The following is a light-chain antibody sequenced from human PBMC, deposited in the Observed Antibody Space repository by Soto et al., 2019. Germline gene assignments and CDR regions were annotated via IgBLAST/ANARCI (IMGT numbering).Light chain of an antibody. CDR3: TSYTRSSTWV. CDR1: SGDIAIYNF. V-gene: IGLV2-14*01. Sequence: QSVLTQPASVSGSLGQSITISCTGTSGDIAIYNFVSWFQQHPGKAPKLMIFEVSHRPSGVSDRFSGSKSGNTASLTISGLQAEDEADYYCTSYTRSSTWVFGGGTNLTVL. CDR2: EVS. J-gene: IGLJ3*02.